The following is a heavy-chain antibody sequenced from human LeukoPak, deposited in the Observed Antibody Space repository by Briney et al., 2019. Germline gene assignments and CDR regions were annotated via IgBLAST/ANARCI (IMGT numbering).Heavy chain of an antibody. V-gene: IGHV1-18*04. J-gene: IGHJ3*02. CDR3: ARDVKVQLWLPGAFDI. CDR1: GYTFTSYG. CDR2: ISAYNGNT. D-gene: IGHD5-18*01. Sequence: ASVKVSCKASGYTFTSYGISWVRQAPGQGLEWMGWISAYNGNTNYAQKLQGRVTMTTDTSTSTAYMELRSLRSDDTAVYYCARDVKVQLWLPGAFDIWVQGTMVTVSS.